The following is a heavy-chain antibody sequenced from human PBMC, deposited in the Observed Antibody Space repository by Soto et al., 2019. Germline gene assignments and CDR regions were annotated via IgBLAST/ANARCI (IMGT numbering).Heavy chain of an antibody. V-gene: IGHV3-23*01. Sequence: EVQLLESGGDLVQPGGSLRLSCAASGFTFSSYAMSWVSQAPGKGLEWVAAIGGTDGKTYYADSVKGRFTISRDNSENTLYLQMSRLRAEDTAVYFCAKGMFSSSPAAAGSFDYWGQGALVTVSS. CDR2: IGGTDGKT. D-gene: IGHD3-10*01. CDR1: GFTFSSYA. CDR3: AKGMFSSSPAAAGSFDY. J-gene: IGHJ4*02.